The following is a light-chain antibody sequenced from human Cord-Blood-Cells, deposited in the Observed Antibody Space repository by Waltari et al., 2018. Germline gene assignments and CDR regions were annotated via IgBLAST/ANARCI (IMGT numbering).Light chain of an antibody. Sequence: QSVLTPPPSASGTPGPRLTISCSGSSSNIGINTVNWYQQLPGTAPKLLIYRNNQRPSGVPDRFSGSKSGTSASLAISGLQAEDEADYYCAAWDDSLNGPVFGTGTKVTVL. V-gene: IGLV1-44*01. J-gene: IGLJ1*01. CDR3: AAWDDSLNGPV. CDR2: RNN. CDR1: SSNIGINT.